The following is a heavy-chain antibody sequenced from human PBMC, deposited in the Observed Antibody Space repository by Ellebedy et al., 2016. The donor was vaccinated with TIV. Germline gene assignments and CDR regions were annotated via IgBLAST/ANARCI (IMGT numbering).Heavy chain of an antibody. CDR2: IHYRGNT. D-gene: IGHD2-15*01. Sequence: MPSETLSLTCTVSGGPINSYYWSWIRQPPGKGPEWIGNIHYRGNTNHNPSLKSRVTISVDTSKNQFSLKLSSVTAADPAVYHCARGSPLVVPASGFPWRYHYFHAMDVWGQGTTVTVSS. CDR1: GGPINSYY. CDR3: ARGSPLVVPASGFPWRYHYFHAMDV. V-gene: IGHV4-59*08. J-gene: IGHJ6*02.